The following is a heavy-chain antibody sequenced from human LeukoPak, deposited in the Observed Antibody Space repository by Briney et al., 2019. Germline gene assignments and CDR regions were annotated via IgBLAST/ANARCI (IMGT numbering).Heavy chain of an antibody. CDR3: ARLRVAAGLDY. J-gene: IGHJ4*02. Sequence: SETLSLTCAVSGGSISSSSYYWGWLHQPPGKGLEWIGSIYYSGSTYYNPSLKSRVTISVDTSKNQFSLKLSSVTAADTAVYYCARLRVAAGLDYWGQGTLVTVSS. CDR2: IYYSGST. CDR1: GGSISSSSYY. V-gene: IGHV4-39*01. D-gene: IGHD2-15*01.